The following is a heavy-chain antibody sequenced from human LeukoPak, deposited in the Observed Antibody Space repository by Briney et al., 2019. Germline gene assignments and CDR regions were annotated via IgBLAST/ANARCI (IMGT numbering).Heavy chain of an antibody. Sequence: SETLSLTCTVSGYSISSGYYWGWIRQPPGKGLEWIGSIYHSGSTYYNPSLKSRVTISVDTSKNQFSLKLSSVTAAGTAVYYCARRDGDHADFDYWGQGTLVTVSS. V-gene: IGHV4-38-2*02. J-gene: IGHJ4*02. D-gene: IGHD4-17*01. CDR2: IYHSGST. CDR1: GYSISSGYY. CDR3: ARRDGDHADFDY.